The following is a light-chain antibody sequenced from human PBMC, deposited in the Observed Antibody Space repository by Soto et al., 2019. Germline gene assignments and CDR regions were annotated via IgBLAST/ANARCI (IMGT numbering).Light chain of an antibody. Sequence: IPMTQTPSTLCGSIVDTVTITFRSSQSIGNWLAWYQQKPGKAPKLLIYDASSLESGVPSRFSGSGSGTEFTLTISCLQPDDFAPYYFQQYNSDSTITFGGGAKVDIK. V-gene: IGKV1-5*01. J-gene: IGKJ4*01. CDR3: QQYNSDSTIT. CDR2: DAS. CDR1: QSIGNW.